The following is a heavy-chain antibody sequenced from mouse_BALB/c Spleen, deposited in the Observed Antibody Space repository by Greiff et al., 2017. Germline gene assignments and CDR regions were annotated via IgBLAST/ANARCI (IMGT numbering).Heavy chain of an antibody. CDR2: IYPGSGST. CDR3: TEAYLDY. Sequence: LQQPGSELVRPGASVKLSCKASGYTFTSYWMHWVKQRPGQGLEWIGNIYPGSGSTNYDEKFKSKATLTVDSSSSTAYMQLSSLTSEDSAVYYCTEAYLDYWGQGTTLTVSS. V-gene: IGHV1S22*01. J-gene: IGHJ2*01. CDR1: GYTFTSYW.